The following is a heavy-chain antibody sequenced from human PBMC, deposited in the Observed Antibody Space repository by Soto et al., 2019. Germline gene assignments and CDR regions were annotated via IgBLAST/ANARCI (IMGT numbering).Heavy chain of an antibody. Sequence: QLQRVQSGAEVKKPGSSVKVSCKASGCTFSSYSISWVRQAPGQLLEWMGGIIHIFGTANYAQKFQGRVTITADESTSSAYMEQSSLRSEDTAVYYCASGIRYCSSTICYSYYYYGMDVWGQGTTVTVSS. J-gene: IGHJ6*02. D-gene: IGHD2-2*01. CDR2: IIHIFGTA. CDR3: ASGIRYCSSTICYSYYYYGMDV. V-gene: IGHV1-69*01. CDR1: GCTFSSYS.